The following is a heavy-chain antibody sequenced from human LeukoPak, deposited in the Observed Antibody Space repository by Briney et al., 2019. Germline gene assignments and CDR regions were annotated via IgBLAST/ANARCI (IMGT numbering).Heavy chain of an antibody. Sequence: GGSLRLSCAASGFTFSSYAMSWVRQAPGKGLEWVSAISGSGGSTYYADSVKGRFTISRDNSENTLYLQMNSLRAEDTAVYYCAKASYSSSWYYFDYWGQGTLVTVSS. V-gene: IGHV3-23*01. CDR3: AKASYSSSWYYFDY. J-gene: IGHJ4*02. D-gene: IGHD6-13*01. CDR1: GFTFSSYA. CDR2: ISGSGGST.